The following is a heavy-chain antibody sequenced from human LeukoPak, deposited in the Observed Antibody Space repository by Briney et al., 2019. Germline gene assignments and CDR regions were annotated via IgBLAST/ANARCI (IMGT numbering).Heavy chain of an antibody. CDR2: IHHFGISK. V-gene: IGHV3-53*01. Sequence: GGSLRLSCAASGFTVSSNYMSWVRQAPGEGLEWVASIHHFGISKYYADSVKGRFTISRGNSKNTLYLQMNSLRVEDTAVYYCAKDPWTLDGDYGDIWGQGTLVTV. CDR3: AKDPWTLDGDYGDI. D-gene: IGHD4-17*01. CDR1: GFTVSSNY. J-gene: IGHJ4*02.